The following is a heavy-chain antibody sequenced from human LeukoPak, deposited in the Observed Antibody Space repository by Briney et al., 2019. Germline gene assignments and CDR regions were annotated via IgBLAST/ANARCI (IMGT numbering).Heavy chain of an antibody. J-gene: IGHJ4*02. CDR1: GFTFGDYA. V-gene: IGHV3-49*03. CDR2: IRSKAYGGTT. CDR3: TRYMVVRGVIDY. D-gene: IGHD3-10*01. Sequence: GGSLRLSCTASGFTFGDYAVSWFRQAPGKGLEWVGFIRSKAYGGTTEYAASVKGRFTISRDDSKSIAYLQMNSLKTEDTAVYYCTRYMVVRGVIDYWGQGTLVTVSS.